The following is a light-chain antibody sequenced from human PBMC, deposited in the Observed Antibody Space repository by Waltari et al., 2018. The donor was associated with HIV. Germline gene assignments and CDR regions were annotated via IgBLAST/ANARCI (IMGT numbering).Light chain of an antibody. V-gene: IGLV3-21*04. CDR1: DIGTRS. J-gene: IGLJ2*01. CDR2: YDG. CDR3: QVWDANTDVV. Sequence: SYVLTQTPSVSVAPGKPATLPCEGADIGTRSVYWYRQKQGQAPVLVIYYDGERPSEIAERVSGANSGNTATLTISRVGVGDEADYYCQVWDANTDVVFGTGTKLTVL.